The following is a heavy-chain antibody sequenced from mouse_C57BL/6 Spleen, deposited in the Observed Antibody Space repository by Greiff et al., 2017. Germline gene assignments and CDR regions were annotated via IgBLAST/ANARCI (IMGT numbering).Heavy chain of an antibody. CDR1: GYAFTSYS. Sequence: QVQLQQSGAELARPGASVKMSCKASGYAFTSYSMHWVKQRPGQGLEWIGYINPSSGYTKYNQKFKDKATLTADKSSSTAYMQLSSLTSEDEAVDYCARCDRTGRGAMDYWGQGTSDTVSS. CDR2: INPSSGYT. V-gene: IGHV1-4*01. CDR3: ARCDRTGRGAMDY. J-gene: IGHJ4*01. D-gene: IGHD4-1*01.